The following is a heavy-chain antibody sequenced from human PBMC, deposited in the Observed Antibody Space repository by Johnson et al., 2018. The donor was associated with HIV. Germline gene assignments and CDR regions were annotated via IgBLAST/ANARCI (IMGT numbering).Heavy chain of an antibody. J-gene: IGHJ3*02. CDR2: IKHDGSDK. D-gene: IGHD3-3*01. CDR1: GFTFSDYY. V-gene: IGHV3-7*01. CDR3: AKDVKEWSPAFDI. Sequence: VQLVESGGGLVKPGGSLRLSCAASGFTFSDYYMSWIRQAPGQGLEWVANIKHDGSDKYYADSVKGRFTISRDNAKNSLYLQMNSLRAEDTAVYYCAKDVKEWSPAFDIWGQGTVVTVSS.